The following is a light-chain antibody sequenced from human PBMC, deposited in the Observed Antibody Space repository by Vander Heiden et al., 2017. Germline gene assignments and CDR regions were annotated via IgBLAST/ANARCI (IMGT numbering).Light chain of an antibody. J-gene: IGKJ3*01. Sequence: DIQMTQSPSSLSASVGDRVTIACRASQGISNDLAWFQQKPGNAPKSLIYAAASLHSGVPSNSTGTGSGTDFTLAVASLQPEDYATYYCHWFIGYGIKCTVLGQHKAPPTF. CDR2: AAA. V-gene: IGKV1-16*02. CDR1: QGISND. CDR3: HWFIGYGIKCTVLGQHKAPPT.